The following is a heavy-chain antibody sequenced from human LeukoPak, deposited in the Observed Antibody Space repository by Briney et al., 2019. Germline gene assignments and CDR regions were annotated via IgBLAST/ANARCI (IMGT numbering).Heavy chain of an antibody. J-gene: IGHJ4*02. Sequence: GGALRLSCAASKFTFSHYGMHWVRQAPGKGLQWVAVIWSDGSNQYYADSVKGRFTISRDNSNNMVYLQMNSLRADDTGVYYCAKDAQRGFDYSNSLEYWGQGALVTVSS. CDR3: AKDAQRGFDYSNSLEY. CDR2: IWSDGSNQ. CDR1: KFTFSHYG. V-gene: IGHV3-33*06. D-gene: IGHD4-11*01.